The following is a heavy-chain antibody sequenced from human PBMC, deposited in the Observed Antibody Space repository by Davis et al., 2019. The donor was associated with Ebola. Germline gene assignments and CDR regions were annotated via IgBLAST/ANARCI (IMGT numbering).Heavy chain of an antibody. CDR3: ARDDCGSCYSPGFGMDV. CDR1: GYTFTGYY. V-gene: IGHV1-2*02. Sequence: ASVKVSCKASGYTFTGYYMHWVRQAPGQGLEWMGWINPNSGGTNYAQKFQGRVTMTRDTSISTAYMELSRLRSDDTAVYYCARDDCGSCYSPGFGMDVWGQGTTVTVSS. D-gene: IGHD2-15*01. J-gene: IGHJ6*02. CDR2: INPNSGGT.